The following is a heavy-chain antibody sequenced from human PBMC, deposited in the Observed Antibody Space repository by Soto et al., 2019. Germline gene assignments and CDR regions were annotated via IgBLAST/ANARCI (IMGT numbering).Heavy chain of an antibody. CDR2: IYYSGST. V-gene: IGHV4-39*01. J-gene: IGHJ5*02. D-gene: IGHD2-21*02. Sequence: PSETLSLTCAVYGGSFSGYFWGWIRQPPGKGLEWIGSIYYSGSTYYNPSLKSRVTVSVDTSKNQFSLKLSSVTAADTAVYYCARHPSDFWFDPWGQGTLVTVSS. CDR1: GGSFSGYF. CDR3: ARHPSDFWFDP.